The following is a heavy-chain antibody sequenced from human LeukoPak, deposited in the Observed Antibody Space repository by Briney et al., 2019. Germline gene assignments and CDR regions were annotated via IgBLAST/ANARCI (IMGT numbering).Heavy chain of an antibody. V-gene: IGHV3-23*01. J-gene: IGHJ4*02. CDR1: GFTFSTFA. CDR3: ATYRQVLLPFES. Sequence: GGSLRLPCEASGFTFSTFAMIWVRQPPGKGLEWVSSIFPSGGEIHYADSVRGRFTISRDNSKSTLSLQMNSLRAEDTAIYYCATYRQVLLPFESWGQGTLVTVSS. D-gene: IGHD2-8*02. CDR2: IFPSGGEI.